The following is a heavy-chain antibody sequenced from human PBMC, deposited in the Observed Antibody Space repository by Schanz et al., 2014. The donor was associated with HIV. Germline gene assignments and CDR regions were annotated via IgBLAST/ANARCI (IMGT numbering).Heavy chain of an antibody. V-gene: IGHV3-NL1*01. CDR2: ISESGGRT. CDR1: GFTFSDYG. J-gene: IGHJ4*02. CDR3: AKAGLFFGQLWLGFFDY. Sequence: VQLLESGGGFVQPGRSLRLSCAASGFTFSDYGMHWVRQAPGKGLEWVSSISESGGRTYYADSVKGRVTISRDNSKNTLYLQMNNLKTEDTAVYYCAKAGLFFGQLWLGFFDYWGQGAQVTVSS. D-gene: IGHD5-18*01.